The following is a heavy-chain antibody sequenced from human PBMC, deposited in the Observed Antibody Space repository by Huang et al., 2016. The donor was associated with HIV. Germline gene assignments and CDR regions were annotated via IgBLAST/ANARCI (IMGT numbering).Heavy chain of an antibody. CDR2: IYYSGST. CDR1: GGSISSHY. V-gene: IGHV4-59*11. Sequence: QVQLQESGPGLVKPSETLSLTCTVSGGSISSHYWSWIRQPPGKGLEWIGSIYYSGSTNYNPSLKSRVTISVDTSKNQFSLKLSSVTAADTAVYYCARVGYHFDYWGQGTLVTVSS. CDR3: ARVGYHFDY. D-gene: IGHD1-1*01. J-gene: IGHJ4*02.